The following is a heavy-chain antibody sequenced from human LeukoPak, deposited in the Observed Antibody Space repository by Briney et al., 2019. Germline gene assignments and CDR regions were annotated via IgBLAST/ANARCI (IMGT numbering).Heavy chain of an antibody. J-gene: IGHJ3*02. V-gene: IGHV1-18*01. D-gene: IGHD4-23*01. Sequence: ASVKVSCKASGYAFSSYGISWVRQAPGQGLEWMGWINPYNGDTNYAQKFQGRVTMTTDTSTSTAYMELRRLRSDDTAVYYCASAGIDRWELLTHAFDIWGQGTMVTVSS. CDR1: GYAFSSYG. CDR3: ASAGIDRWELLTHAFDI. CDR2: INPYNGDT.